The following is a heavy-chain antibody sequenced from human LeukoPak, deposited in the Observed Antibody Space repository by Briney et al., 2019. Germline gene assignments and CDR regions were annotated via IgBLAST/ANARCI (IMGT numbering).Heavy chain of an antibody. CDR3: ARGWHYYDSSGSDY. V-gene: IGHV1-2*02. CDR2: INPNSGGT. CDR1: GYTFTGYY. D-gene: IGHD3-22*01. Sequence: ASVKVSCKASGYTFTGYYMHWVRQAPGQGLEWMGWINPNSGGTNYAQKLQGRVTMTTDTSTSTAYMELRSLRSDDTAVYYCARGWHYYDSSGSDYRGQGTLVTVSS. J-gene: IGHJ4*02.